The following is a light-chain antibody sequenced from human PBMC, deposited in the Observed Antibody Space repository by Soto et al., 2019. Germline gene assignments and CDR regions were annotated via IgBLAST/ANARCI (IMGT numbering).Light chain of an antibody. CDR1: QSISTK. J-gene: IGKJ1*01. Sequence: DIPMTQSPSSLSASVGDRVTITCRASQSISTKLNWYQQKPGKAPNLLISAASTLQSGVPSRFSGSGSATDFTLTINSLQPDDFATYLCQQSYTTPRTFGQGTKVEIK. V-gene: IGKV1-39*01. CDR2: AAS. CDR3: QQSYTTPRT.